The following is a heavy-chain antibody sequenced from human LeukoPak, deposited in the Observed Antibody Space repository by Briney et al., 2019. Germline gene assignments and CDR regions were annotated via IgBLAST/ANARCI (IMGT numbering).Heavy chain of an antibody. CDR3: ARESRYCTNGVCSADAFDI. CDR2: IYYSGST. CDR1: GGSISGYS. J-gene: IGHJ3*02. D-gene: IGHD2-8*01. V-gene: IGHV4-59*01. Sequence: PSETLSLTCTVSGGSISGYSWNWIRQPPGKGLEWIGYIYYSGSTDYNPSLKSRVTTSVDTSKKQFSLKLTSVTAADTAVYYCARESRYCTNGVCSADAFDIWGQGTMVTVSS.